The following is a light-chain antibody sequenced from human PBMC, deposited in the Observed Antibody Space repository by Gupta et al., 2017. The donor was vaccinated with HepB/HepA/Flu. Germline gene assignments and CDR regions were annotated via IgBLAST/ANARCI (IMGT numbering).Light chain of an antibody. CDR2: DAS. J-gene: IGKJ4*01. CDR3: QQRINWPLT. V-gene: IGKV3-11*01. Sequence: EIVLTQSPVTLSLSPGERATPSCRASQSVSRYLAWYQQKPGQPPSLLVFDASNRATGVPARFSGSGSGTDFTLTISSREPEDFAVYYCQQRINWPLTFGGGTRVEIK. CDR1: QSVSRY.